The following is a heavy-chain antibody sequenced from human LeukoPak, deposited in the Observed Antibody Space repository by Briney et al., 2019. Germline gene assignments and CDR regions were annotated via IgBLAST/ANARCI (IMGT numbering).Heavy chain of an antibody. CDR2: ISAYNGNT. CDR1: GYSFTSYW. V-gene: IGHV1-18*04. J-gene: IGHJ5*02. CDR3: ARIRLGLYEGDWFDP. D-gene: IGHD3-3*01. Sequence: GESLKISCKGSGYSFTSYWIGWVRQAPGQGLEWMGWISAYNGNTNYAQKLQGRVTMTTGTSINTAYMALRSLRSDDTAVYYCARIRLGLYEGDWFDPWGQGTLVTVSS.